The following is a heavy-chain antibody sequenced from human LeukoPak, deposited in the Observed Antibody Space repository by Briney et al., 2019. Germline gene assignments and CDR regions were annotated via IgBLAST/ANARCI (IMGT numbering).Heavy chain of an antibody. J-gene: IGHJ4*02. Sequence: QSSETLSLTCTVSGGSISSYYWSWIRQPPGKGLEWIGYIYYSGSTNYNPSLKSRVTISVDTSKNQFSLKLSSVTAADTAVYYCARLFPDTISQDYWGQGTLVTVSS. D-gene: IGHD3-9*01. CDR1: GGSISSYY. CDR2: IYYSGST. V-gene: IGHV4-59*08. CDR3: ARLFPDTISQDY.